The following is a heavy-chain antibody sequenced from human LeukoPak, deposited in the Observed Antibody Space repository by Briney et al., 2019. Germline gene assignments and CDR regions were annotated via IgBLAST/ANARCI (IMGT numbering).Heavy chain of an antibody. CDR2: ISGSGGTT. CDR1: GFTFSSYD. V-gene: IGHV3-23*01. D-gene: IGHD3-9*01. CDR3: AIRYYDILTGYSEVDY. J-gene: IGHJ4*02. Sequence: GGSLRLSCAASGFTFSSYDKSWVRQAPGKGLEWVSVISGSGGTTYYADSVKGRFTISRDNAKNSLYLQMNSLRAEDTAVYYCAIRYYDILTGYSEVDYWGQGTLVTVSS.